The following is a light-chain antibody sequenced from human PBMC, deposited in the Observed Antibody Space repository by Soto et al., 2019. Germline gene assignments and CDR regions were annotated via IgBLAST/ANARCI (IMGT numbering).Light chain of an antibody. CDR2: WAS. J-gene: IGKJ2*01. V-gene: IGKV4-1*01. CDR1: HTVLFSSNNKIY. Sequence: DIVLTQSPDSLAVSLGERATINCRASHTVLFSSNNKIYLAWYQQRPRQPPKLLISWASTRESGVPDRFSGGGYGTDHTLTINNVQAEDVAVYYCQQYHSTPYTFGQGTRLEIK. CDR3: QQYHSTPYT.